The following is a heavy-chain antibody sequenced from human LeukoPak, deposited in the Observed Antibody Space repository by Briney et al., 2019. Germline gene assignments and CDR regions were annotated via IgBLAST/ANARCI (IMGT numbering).Heavy chain of an antibody. D-gene: IGHD6-13*01. Sequence: ASVKVSCKASGGTFSSYAISWVRQAPGQGLEWMGGIIPIFGTANYAQKFQGRVTITTDESTSTAYMELSSLRSEDTAVYYCASQFGPFSSSWPLSEAFDIWGQGTMVTVSS. V-gene: IGHV1-69*05. CDR1: GGTFSSYA. CDR2: IIPIFGTA. J-gene: IGHJ3*02. CDR3: ASQFGPFSSSWPLSEAFDI.